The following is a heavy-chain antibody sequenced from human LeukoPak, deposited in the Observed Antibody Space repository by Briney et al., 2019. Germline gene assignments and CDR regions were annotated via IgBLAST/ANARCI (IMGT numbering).Heavy chain of an antibody. V-gene: IGHV1-8*02. Sequence: GASVKVSCKASGYTFTGYYMHWVRQATGQGLEWMGWMNPNSGNTGYAQKFQGRVTMTRNTSISTAYMELSSLRSEDTAVYYCARVFGARRGWYRPYYYYYYMDVWGKGTTVTISS. D-gene: IGHD6-19*01. CDR1: GYTFTGYY. CDR3: ARVFGARRGWYRPYYYYYYMDV. CDR2: MNPNSGNT. J-gene: IGHJ6*03.